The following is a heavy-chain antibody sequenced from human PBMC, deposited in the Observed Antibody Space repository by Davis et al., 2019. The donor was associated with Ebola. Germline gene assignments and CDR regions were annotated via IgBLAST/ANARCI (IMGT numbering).Heavy chain of an antibody. J-gene: IGHJ3*02. CDR2: INPNSGGT. CDR1: GYTFTSYD. D-gene: IGHD3-16*02. Sequence: ASVKVSCKASGYTFTSYDINWVRQATGQGLEWMGWINPNSGGTNYAQKFQGRVTMTRDTSISTAYMELSRLRSDDTAVYYCVTEVMITFGGVIVEGQAFDIWGQGTMVTVSS. V-gene: IGHV1-2*02. CDR3: VTEVMITFGGVIVEGQAFDI.